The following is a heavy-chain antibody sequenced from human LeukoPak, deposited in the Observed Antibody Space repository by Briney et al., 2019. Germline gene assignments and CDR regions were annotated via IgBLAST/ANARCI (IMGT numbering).Heavy chain of an antibody. CDR1: GGSISIYY. Sequence: PSETLSLTCTVSGGSISIYYWSWIRQPPGKGLEWIGYIYNSGSTNYNPSLKSRVTISVDTSKNQFSLKLTSVTAADAAVYYCARDRELGYWGQGTLVTVSS. CDR2: IYNSGST. V-gene: IGHV4-59*01. D-gene: IGHD1-26*01. CDR3: ARDRELGY. J-gene: IGHJ4*02.